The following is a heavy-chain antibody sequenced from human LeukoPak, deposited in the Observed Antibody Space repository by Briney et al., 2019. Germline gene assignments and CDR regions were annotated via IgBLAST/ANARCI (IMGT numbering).Heavy chain of an antibody. CDR1: GFTFSSYG. CDR2: IWYDGSNK. CDR3: AKESGSRSYGAYFPH. Sequence: GGSLRLSCAASGFTFSSYGMHWVRQAPGKGLEWVAVIWYDGSNKYYADSVKGRFTISRDNSKNTLYLQMNSLRAEDTAVYYCAKESGSRSYGAYFPHWGQGTLVTVSS. V-gene: IGHV3-33*06. J-gene: IGHJ1*01. D-gene: IGHD6-13*01.